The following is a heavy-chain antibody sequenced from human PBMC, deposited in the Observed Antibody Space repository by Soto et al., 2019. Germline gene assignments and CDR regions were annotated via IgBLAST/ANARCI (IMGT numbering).Heavy chain of an antibody. V-gene: IGHV1-69*13. Sequence: SVKVSCKASGGTFSSYAISWVRQAPGQGIEWMGGIIPIFGTANYAQKFQGRVTITADESTSTAYMELSSLRSEDTAVYYCAKRENYYYYYGMDVWGQGTTVTVSS. CDR2: IIPIFGTA. CDR1: GGTFSSYA. J-gene: IGHJ6*02. CDR3: AKRENYYYYYGMDV.